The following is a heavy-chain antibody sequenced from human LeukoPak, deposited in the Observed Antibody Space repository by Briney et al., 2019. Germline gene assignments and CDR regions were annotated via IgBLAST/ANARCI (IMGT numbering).Heavy chain of an antibody. CDR2: ISGSGGST. CDR1: AFTFSSYA. V-gene: IGHV3-23*01. J-gene: IGHJ4*02. Sequence: GGSLRLSCAASAFTFSSYAMSWVRQAPGKGLEWVSAISGSGGSTYYADSVKGRFTISRDNSKDTLYLQMNSLRAEDTAVYYCAKDLTYYYDIAGYGYDYWSQGTLVTVSS. CDR3: AKDLTYYYDIAGYGYDY. D-gene: IGHD3-22*01.